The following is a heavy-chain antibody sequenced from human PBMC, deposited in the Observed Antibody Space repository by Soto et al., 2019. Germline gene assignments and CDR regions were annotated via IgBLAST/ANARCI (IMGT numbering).Heavy chain of an antibody. CDR2: IYHGGST. CDR3: ARSQRGRTAFTFDY. V-gene: IGHV4-38-2*01. J-gene: IGHJ4*02. CDR1: GYSISSGYY. Sequence: ETLSLTCAVSGYSISSGYYWGWLRQPPGKGLEWIGSIYHGGSTYYNPSLNSRVTLSIDMTNNHVSLILNSVTAADTAVYFCARSQRGRTAFTFDYWGQGALVTVSS. D-gene: IGHD3-16*01.